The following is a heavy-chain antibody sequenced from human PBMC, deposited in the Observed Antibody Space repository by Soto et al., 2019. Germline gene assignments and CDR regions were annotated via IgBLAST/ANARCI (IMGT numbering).Heavy chain of an antibody. D-gene: IGHD6-13*01. CDR2: ISAYNGHI. CDR3: ARDNGGLAAPGTDWLVP. J-gene: IGHJ5*02. Sequence: QIQLVQSGAEVKQPGASVTVSCQASGYTFNNYAITWVRQAPGLGLEWMGWISAYNGHIKYAQKLQGRLTMTTDSSTSTAYMELRSLTYDETAIYYCARDNGGLAAPGTDWLVPWGQGTLITVSS. CDR1: GYTFNNYA. V-gene: IGHV1-18*01.